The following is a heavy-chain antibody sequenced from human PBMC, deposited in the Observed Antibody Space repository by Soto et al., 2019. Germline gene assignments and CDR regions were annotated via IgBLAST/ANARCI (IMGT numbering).Heavy chain of an antibody. CDR2: IWYDGTNK. V-gene: IGHV3-33*01. Sequence: PGGSLRLSCAASGFTFNTYAMHWVRQAPGRGLEWVAVIWYDGTNKEYADSVKGRFTISRDNSKNTLYLQMNSLRAEDTAVYYCATFTFEGVDSWGQGTLVTVSS. CDR3: ATFTFEGVDS. J-gene: IGHJ4*02. CDR1: GFTFNTYA. D-gene: IGHD3-3*02.